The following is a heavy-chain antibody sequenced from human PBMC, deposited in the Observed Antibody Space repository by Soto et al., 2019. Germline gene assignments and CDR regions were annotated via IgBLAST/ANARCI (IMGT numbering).Heavy chain of an antibody. CDR2: ISRSGTT. V-gene: IGHV4-34*01. J-gene: IGHJ5*02. Sequence: QVQLQQWGAGLLKPSETLSLSCAVYGGYFNDNYYPWSRPPPGKGGEWIGEISRSGTTKYIPTLKIRTSISMDKSKTALSLKVASVTAADTAVYYCATSLWFGTQVELWGQGALVTVSS. CDR3: ATSLWFGTQVEL. D-gene: IGHD3-10*01. CDR1: GGYFNDNY.